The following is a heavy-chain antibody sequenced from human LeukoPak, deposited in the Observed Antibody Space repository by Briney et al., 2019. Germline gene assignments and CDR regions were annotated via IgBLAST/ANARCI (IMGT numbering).Heavy chain of an antibody. D-gene: IGHD4-23*01. J-gene: IGHJ4*02. CDR1: GYTFTSCY. V-gene: IGHV1-46*01. CDR3: ARGSRAYGGFDY. Sequence: ASVKLSCKASGYTFTSCYMHWVRQAPGQGLEWMGIINPSGGSTSYAQKFQGRFTMTRDMSTSTLYMELNRLRSEDTAVYYCARGSRAYGGFDYWGQGTLVTVSS. CDR2: INPSGGST.